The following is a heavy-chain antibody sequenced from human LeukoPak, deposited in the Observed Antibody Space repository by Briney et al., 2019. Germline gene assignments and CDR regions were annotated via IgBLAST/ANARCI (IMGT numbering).Heavy chain of an antibody. V-gene: IGHV1-69*06. CDR1: GGAFTRAA. D-gene: IGHD3-10*01. CDR2: IIPIFGTV. J-gene: IGHJ5*02. CDR3: ARDPMVRGIPPAS. Sequence: SVKVSCKASGGAFTRAAVSWVRQAPGQGLEWMGRIIPIFGTVNYAQNFQGRVTITADKSTSTAYMELSSLTSDDTAVYFCARDPMVRGIPPASWGQGTLVTVSS.